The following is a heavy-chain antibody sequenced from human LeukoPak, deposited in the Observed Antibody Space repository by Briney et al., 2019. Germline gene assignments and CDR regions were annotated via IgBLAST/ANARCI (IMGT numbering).Heavy chain of an antibody. V-gene: IGHV1-18*01. D-gene: IGHD3-16*02. CDR2: ITVDNGNT. Sequence: ASVKVSCKASGYTFTNYSVSRVRQAPGQGLEWMGWITVDNGNTHYAQNFQGRVTMTTDTSTSTVYMELRSLRSDDTAVYYCARGAGYDYVWKSYRYYDFWGQGTLVTVSS. CDR3: ARGAGYDYVWKSYRYYDF. J-gene: IGHJ4*02. CDR1: GYTFTNYS.